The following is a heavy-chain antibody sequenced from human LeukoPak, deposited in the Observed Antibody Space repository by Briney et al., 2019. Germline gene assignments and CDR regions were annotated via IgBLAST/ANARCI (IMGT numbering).Heavy chain of an antibody. CDR2: IKQDGSEK. CDR3: ARDGGRKDDY. J-gene: IGHJ4*02. CDR1: GFTFSDYY. D-gene: IGHD2-15*01. V-gene: IGHV3-7*01. Sequence: GGSLRLSCAASGFTFSDYYMSWVRQAPGKGLEWVANIKQDGSEKYYVDSVKGRFTISRDNAKNSLYLQMNSLRAEDTAVYYCARDGGRKDDYWGQGTLVTVSS.